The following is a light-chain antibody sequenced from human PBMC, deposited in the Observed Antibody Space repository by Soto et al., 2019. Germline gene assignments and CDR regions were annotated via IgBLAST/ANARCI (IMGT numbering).Light chain of an antibody. CDR2: WAS. Sequence: DIVMTQSPDSLAVSLGERATINCKSSQSVLYSSNNKNYLAWYQQKPGQPPKLLIYWASTRESGVTDRFSGSGSGTDVTLTISSLQAEDVAVYYCQQYYSTPQTFGQGTKLEIK. CDR3: QQYYSTPQT. V-gene: IGKV4-1*01. CDR1: QSVLYSSNNKNY. J-gene: IGKJ2*01.